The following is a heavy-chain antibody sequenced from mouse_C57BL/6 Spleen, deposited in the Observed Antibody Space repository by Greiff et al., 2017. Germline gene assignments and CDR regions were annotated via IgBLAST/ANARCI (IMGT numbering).Heavy chain of an antibody. Sequence: DVKLVESGGDLVKPGGSLKLSCAASGFTFSSYGMSWVRQTPDKRLEWVATSSSGGSYTYYPDSVKGRFTISRDNAKNTLYLQMSSLKSEDTAMYYCARELGNYFDYWGQGTTLTVSS. V-gene: IGHV5-6*02. D-gene: IGHD4-1*01. CDR2: SSSGGSYT. CDR3: ARELGNYFDY. CDR1: GFTFSSYG. J-gene: IGHJ2*01.